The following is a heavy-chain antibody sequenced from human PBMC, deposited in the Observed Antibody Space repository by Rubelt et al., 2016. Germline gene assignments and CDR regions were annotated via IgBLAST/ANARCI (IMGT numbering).Heavy chain of an antibody. V-gene: IGHV4-34*01. CDR1: GGSFSGYY. Sequence: GTLSLTCAVYGGSFSGYYWSWIRQPPGKGLEWIGEINHSGSTNYNPSLKSRVTISVDTSKNQFSLKLSSVTAADTAVYYCARGRTMVYAMSSNWFDPWGQGTLVTVSS. J-gene: IGHJ5*02. CDR3: ARGRTMVYAMSSNWFDP. CDR2: INHSGST. D-gene: IGHD2-8*01.